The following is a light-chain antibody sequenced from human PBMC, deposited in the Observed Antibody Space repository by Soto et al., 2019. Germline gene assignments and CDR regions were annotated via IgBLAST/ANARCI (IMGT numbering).Light chain of an antibody. CDR2: NNN. CDR1: NSNIGSNP. J-gene: IGLJ2*01. CDR3: AALDDSLNGVL. V-gene: IGLV1-44*01. Sequence: QSVLTQPPSASGTPGQRVTISCSGSNSNIGSNPVHYYQQLPGTAPKLLIHNNNHRPSGVPDRFSGSKSVTSASLAISGLQSEDEDAYYCAALDDSLNGVLFGGGTQLTVL.